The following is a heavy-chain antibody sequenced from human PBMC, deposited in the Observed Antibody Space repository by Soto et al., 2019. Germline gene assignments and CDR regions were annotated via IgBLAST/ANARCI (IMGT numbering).Heavy chain of an antibody. D-gene: IGHD2-2*01. V-gene: IGHV1-8*01. CDR2: MNPNTGNT. Sequence: QVQLVQSGAEVKKPGASVKVSCKASGYTFPNYDISWVRQATGQGLEWMGWMNPNTGNTGYSQKFQGRVAMTRNTSISTAYMELSGLRYEDTAVYYCARALRYCSSPSCLYYFDYWGQGTLVTVSS. J-gene: IGHJ4*02. CDR3: ARALRYCSSPSCLYYFDY. CDR1: GYTFPNYD.